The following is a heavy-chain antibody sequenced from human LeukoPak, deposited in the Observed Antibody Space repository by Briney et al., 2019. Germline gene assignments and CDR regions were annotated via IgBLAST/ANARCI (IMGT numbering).Heavy chain of an antibody. CDR3: ARAPLTTVVTGVNAFDI. V-gene: IGHV1-46*01. J-gene: IGHJ3*02. D-gene: IGHD4-23*01. CDR2: INPSGGST. CDR1: GYTFTSYY. Sequence: GASVKVSCEASGYTFTSYYMHWVRQAPGQGLEWMGIINPSGGSTSYAQKFQGRVTMTRDTSTSTVCMELSSLRSEDTAVYYCARAPLTTVVTGVNAFDIWGQGTMVTVSS.